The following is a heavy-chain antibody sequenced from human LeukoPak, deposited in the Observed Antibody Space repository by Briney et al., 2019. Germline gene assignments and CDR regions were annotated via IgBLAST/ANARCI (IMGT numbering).Heavy chain of an antibody. Sequence: GGSLRLSCAASGFTFSSYAMSWVRQAPGKGLEWVSHISSSSSTIYYADSVKGRFTISRDNAKNSLYLQMNSLRAEDTAVYYCARDSGFGEGAFDIWGQGTMVTVSS. D-gene: IGHD3-10*01. V-gene: IGHV3-48*01. CDR1: GFTFSSYA. J-gene: IGHJ3*02. CDR3: ARDSGFGEGAFDI. CDR2: ISSSSSTI.